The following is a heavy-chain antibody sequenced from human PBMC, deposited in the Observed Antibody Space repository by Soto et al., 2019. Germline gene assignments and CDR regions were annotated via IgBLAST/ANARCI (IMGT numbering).Heavy chain of an antibody. CDR3: TTASHYYDSSGYYAFDI. J-gene: IGHJ3*02. CDR2: IKSNTDGGTT. CDR1: GFTFSNAW. D-gene: IGHD3-22*01. V-gene: IGHV3-15*01. Sequence: GGSLRLSCAASGFTFSNAWMSWVRQDPGKGLEWVGRIKSNTDGGTTDYAAPVKGRFTISRDDSKNTLYLQMNSLKTEDTAVYYCTTASHYYDSSGYYAFDIWGQGTMVTVSS.